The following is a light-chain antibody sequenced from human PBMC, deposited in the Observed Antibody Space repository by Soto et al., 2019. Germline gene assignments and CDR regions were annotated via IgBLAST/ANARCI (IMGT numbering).Light chain of an antibody. Sequence: QSVLTQPPSASGTPGQRVTISCSGSISNIGSNFIYWYQQLPGTAPKLLIYRNNERPSGVPDRFSGSKSGTPASLAISGLRSEDEADYHCAAWDDSLSGVVFGGGTKLTVL. CDR1: ISNIGSNF. J-gene: IGLJ2*01. CDR2: RNN. V-gene: IGLV1-47*01. CDR3: AAWDDSLSGVV.